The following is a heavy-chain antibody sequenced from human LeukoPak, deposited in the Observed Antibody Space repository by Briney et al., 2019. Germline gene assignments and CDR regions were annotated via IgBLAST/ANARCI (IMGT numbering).Heavy chain of an antibody. V-gene: IGHV1-69*13. Sequence: SVKLSCKASVGSFSSYAISWVRQAPGQGRKWMGEILPIIGTANNAQKFQGRVTITADDSTSTAYMEVTSLRSEDTAVYYCAGGENAIFDYWGQGTLVTVSS. J-gene: IGHJ4*02. CDR1: VGSFSSYA. CDR3: AGGENAIFDY. CDR2: ILPIIGTA. D-gene: IGHD3-16*01.